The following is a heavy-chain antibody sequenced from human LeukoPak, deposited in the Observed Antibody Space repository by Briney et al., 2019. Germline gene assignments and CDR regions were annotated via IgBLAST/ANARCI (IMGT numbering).Heavy chain of an antibody. J-gene: IGHJ4*02. CDR3: AMTSLDLVTLDY. CDR1: GGTFSSYA. V-gene: IGHV1-69*01. CDR2: IIPIFGTA. Sequence: GASVEVSCKASGGTFSSYAISWVRQAPGQGLEWMGGIIPIFGTANYAQKFQGRVTITADESTSTAYMELSSLRSEDTAVYYCAMTSLDLVTLDYWGQGTLVTVSS. D-gene: IGHD3-10*01.